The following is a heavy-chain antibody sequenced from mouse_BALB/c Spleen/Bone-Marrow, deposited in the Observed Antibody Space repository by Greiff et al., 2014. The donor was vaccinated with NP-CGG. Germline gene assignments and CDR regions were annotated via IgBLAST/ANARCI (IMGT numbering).Heavy chain of an antibody. D-gene: IGHD2-4*01. CDR3: ARRGLYYDYDAWFAY. CDR2: IDPANGNT. Sequence: VQLQQSGAELVKPGASVKLSCTASGFNIKDTYMHWVKQRPEQGLEWIGRIDPANGNTKYDPKXQGKATITADTSSNTAYLQLSSLTSEDTAVYYCARRGLYYDYDAWFAYWGQGTLVTVSA. CDR1: GFNIKDTY. V-gene: IGHV14-3*02. J-gene: IGHJ3*01.